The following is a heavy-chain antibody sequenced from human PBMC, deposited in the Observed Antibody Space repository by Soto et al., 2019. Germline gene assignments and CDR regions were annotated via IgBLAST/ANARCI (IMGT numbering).Heavy chain of an antibody. CDR1: GYSFTSYW. J-gene: IGHJ5*02. CDR2: IYPGDSDT. CDR3: AGLSGYSYGPNPAGFDP. D-gene: IGHD5-18*01. Sequence: PGESLTISCKGSGYSFTSYWIGWVRQLPWKGLEWMGIIYPGDSDTRYSPSFQGQVTISADKSISTAYLQWSSLKASDTAMYYCAGLSGYSYGPNPAGFDPWGQGTLVTVSS. V-gene: IGHV5-51*01.